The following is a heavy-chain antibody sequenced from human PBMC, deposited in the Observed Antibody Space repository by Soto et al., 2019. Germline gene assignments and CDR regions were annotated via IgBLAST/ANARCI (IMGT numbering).Heavy chain of an antibody. CDR1: GFTFSSYA. Sequence: GGSLRLSCAASGFTFSSYAMHWVRQAPGKGLEWVAVISYDGSNKYYADSVKGRFTISRDNSKNTLYLQMNSLRAEDTAVYYCARVGIGYCSGGSCSLTIYYYYYGMDVWGQGTTVTVSS. J-gene: IGHJ6*02. V-gene: IGHV3-30-3*01. CDR2: ISYDGSNK. D-gene: IGHD2-15*01. CDR3: ARVGIGYCSGGSCSLTIYYYYYGMDV.